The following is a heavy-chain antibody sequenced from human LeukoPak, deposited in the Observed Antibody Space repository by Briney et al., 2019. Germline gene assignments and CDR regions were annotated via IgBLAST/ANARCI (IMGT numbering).Heavy chain of an antibody. V-gene: IGHV1-2*02. D-gene: IGHD3-3*01. CDR2: IDPDSGGT. CDR3: ARDPGDFWSGYQPHFDY. J-gene: IGHJ4*02. CDR1: GYTFTGYY. Sequence: ASVRVSCKPSGYTFTGYYMHWVRQAPGQGLDWMGWIDPDSGGTNYAQKFQGRVTMTRDTSISTAYMELRSLRSDDTAVYYCARDPGDFWSGYQPHFDYWGQGTLVTVSS.